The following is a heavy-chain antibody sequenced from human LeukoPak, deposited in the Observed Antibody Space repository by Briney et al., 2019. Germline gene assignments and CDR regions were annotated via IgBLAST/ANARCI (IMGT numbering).Heavy chain of an antibody. J-gene: IGHJ4*02. CDR2: TYYRSNWYN. D-gene: IGHD6-13*01. Sequence: SQTLSLTCAISGDSVSSNSAAWNWIRQSPSRGLEWLGRTYYRSNWYNDYAVPVKSRITINPDTSKNQFSLQLNSVTPEDTAIYYCARFIVASGSFDYWGQGTLVTVPS. V-gene: IGHV6-1*01. CDR1: GDSVSSNSAA. CDR3: ARFIVASGSFDY.